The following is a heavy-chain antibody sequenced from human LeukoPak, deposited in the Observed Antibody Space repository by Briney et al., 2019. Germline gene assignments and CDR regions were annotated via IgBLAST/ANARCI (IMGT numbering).Heavy chain of an antibody. CDR1: GGSISSSSYH. CDR2: IYYSGTT. J-gene: IGHJ4*02. V-gene: IGHV4-39*07. Sequence: PSETLSLTCTVSGGSISSSSYHWGWVRQPPGKGLEWIGTIYYSGTTYYNPSLKSRVTISVDTSKNQLSLKLSSVTAADTAVYYCARVEWQQLVVDYWGQGTLVTVSS. CDR3: ARVEWQQLVVDY. D-gene: IGHD6-13*01.